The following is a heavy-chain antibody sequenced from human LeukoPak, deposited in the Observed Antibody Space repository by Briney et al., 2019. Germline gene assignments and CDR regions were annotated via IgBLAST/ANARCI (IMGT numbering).Heavy chain of an antibody. Sequence: TSETLSLTCTVSGASISSGGFFWSWIRQHPGKGLEWIGYIYYSGSAYYSPSLNSRPTISLDMSKTQFSLRLSSVTAADTAVYYCARVGYCSTTSCPRGGGFDIWGQGTLVTVSS. J-gene: IGHJ3*02. CDR1: GASISSGGFF. D-gene: IGHD2-2*01. CDR3: ARVGYCSTTSCPRGGGFDI. CDR2: IYYSGSA. V-gene: IGHV4-31*03.